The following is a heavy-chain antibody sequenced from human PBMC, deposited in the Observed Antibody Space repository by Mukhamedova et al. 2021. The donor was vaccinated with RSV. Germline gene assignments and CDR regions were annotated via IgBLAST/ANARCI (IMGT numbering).Heavy chain of an antibody. CDR3: AKDVRSEAAAGDY. V-gene: IGHV3-30*18. Sequence: GMHWVRQAPGKGLEWVAVVSYDGRKKYYIDSVKGRFTISRDNSRNTLDLQMNSLRAEDTAVYYCAKDVRSEAAAGDYWGQGTL. D-gene: IGHD6-13*01. J-gene: IGHJ4*02. CDR2: VSYDGRKK. CDR1: G.